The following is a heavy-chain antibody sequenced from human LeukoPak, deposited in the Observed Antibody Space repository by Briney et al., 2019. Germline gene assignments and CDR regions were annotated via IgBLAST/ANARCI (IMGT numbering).Heavy chain of an antibody. CDR3: AKDAVTVATPYFDF. CDR2: INLNSGGT. D-gene: IGHD4-11*01. J-gene: IGHJ4*02. V-gene: IGHV1-2*02. CDR1: GFTFTGYY. Sequence: ASVTVSCKPSGFTFTGYYVHWGRQAPGQGLEWMGWINLNSGGTTYAQNFQGRVTMTRDTSISTAYMELSRLRSDDTAVYFCAKDAVTVATPYFDFWGQGTLVTVSS.